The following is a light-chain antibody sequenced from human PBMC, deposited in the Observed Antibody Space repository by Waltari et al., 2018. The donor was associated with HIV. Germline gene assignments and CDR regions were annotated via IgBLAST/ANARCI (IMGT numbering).Light chain of an antibody. J-gene: IGKJ2*01. CDR2: WAS. V-gene: IGKV4-1*01. CDR1: QGVLYSSNNKNY. Sequence: IVMTHSPASLPVSLGGRASITCGSSQGVLYSSNNKNYLAWFQQKPGQPPKLLIYWASTRESGVPDRFTGSGSGTDFTLTISSLQAEDVAVYYCHQYHSIPRTFGQGTKLEIK. CDR3: HQYHSIPRT.